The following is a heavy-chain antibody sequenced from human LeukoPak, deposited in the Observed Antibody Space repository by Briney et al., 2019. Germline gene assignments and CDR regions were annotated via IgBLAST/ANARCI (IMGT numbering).Heavy chain of an antibody. J-gene: IGHJ4*02. V-gene: IGHV3-23*01. CDR3: AKDRAQKYYYDSSGYYY. CDR2: ISGSGGST. D-gene: IGHD3-22*01. Sequence: GGSLRLSCAASGFTFSSYAMRWVRQAPGKGLEWVSAISGSGGSTYYADSVKGRFTISRDNSKNTLYLQMNSLRAEDTAVYYCAKDRAQKYYYDSSGYYYWGQGTLVTVSS. CDR1: GFTFSSYA.